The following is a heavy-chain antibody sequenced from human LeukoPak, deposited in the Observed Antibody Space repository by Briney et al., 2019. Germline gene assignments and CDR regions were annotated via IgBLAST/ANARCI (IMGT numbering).Heavy chain of an antibody. J-gene: IGHJ4*02. Sequence: GESLKISCNGSGYSFTSYWIGWERQMPGKGLEWMGIIYPGDSDTRYSPSFQGQVTISADKSISTAYLQWSSLKASDTAMYYCARHNRVGVGWEPGDYWGQGTLVTVSS. CDR1: GYSFTSYW. V-gene: IGHV5-51*01. CDR2: IYPGDSDT. CDR3: ARHNRVGVGWEPGDY. D-gene: IGHD1-26*01.